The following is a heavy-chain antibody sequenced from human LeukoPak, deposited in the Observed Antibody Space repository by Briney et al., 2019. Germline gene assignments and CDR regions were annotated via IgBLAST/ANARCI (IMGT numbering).Heavy chain of an antibody. J-gene: IGHJ4*02. D-gene: IGHD3-10*01. CDR2: IYYSGST. V-gene: IGHV4-30-4*01. CDR1: GGSISSGDYY. Sequence: ASETLSLTCTVSGGSISSGDYYWSWIRQPPGKGLEWIGCIYYSGSTYYNPSLKSRVTISVDTSKNQFSLKLSSVTAADTAVYYCAYYGSGSYSLYWGQGTLVTVSS. CDR3: AYYGSGSYSLY.